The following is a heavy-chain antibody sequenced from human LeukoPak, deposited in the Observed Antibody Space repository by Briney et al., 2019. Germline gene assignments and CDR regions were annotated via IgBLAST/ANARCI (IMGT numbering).Heavy chain of an antibody. CDR3: ARRGWELLPGAFDI. CDR1: GYTFTSYG. V-gene: IGHV1-18*01. CDR2: ISAYNGNT. Sequence: ASVKVSCKASGYTFTSYGISWVRQAPGQGLEWMGWISAYNGNTNYAQKFQGRVTITADESTSTAYMELSSLRSEDTAVYYCARRGWELLPGAFDIWGQGTMVTVSS. D-gene: IGHD1-26*01. J-gene: IGHJ3*02.